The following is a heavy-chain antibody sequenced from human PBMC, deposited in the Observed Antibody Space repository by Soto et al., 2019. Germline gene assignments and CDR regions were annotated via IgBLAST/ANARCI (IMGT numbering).Heavy chain of an antibody. CDR1: GGSISGYF. D-gene: IGHD1-1*01. Sequence: SETLSLTCTVSGGSISGYFWNWIRQPPGKGLEWIGYMSYTGNTNYNPSLTSRVSISVDTSKNQFSLNLNSVTAADTAVYYCARADTTIFPLDQWGQGTLVTVSS. V-gene: IGHV4-59*01. CDR2: MSYTGNT. J-gene: IGHJ4*02. CDR3: ARADTTIFPLDQ.